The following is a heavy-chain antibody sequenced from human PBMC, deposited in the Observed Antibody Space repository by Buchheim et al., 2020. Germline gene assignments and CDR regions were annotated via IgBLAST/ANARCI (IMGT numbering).Heavy chain of an antibody. CDR2: IYNSGHT. CDR3: AAFTDGSIAVSGTREAYVTDV. CDR1: GASVSSTNYF. J-gene: IGHJ6*02. Sequence: QVHLQESGPGLVKPSETLSLTCSVSGASVSSTNYFWGWIRQSLGKGLEWIGTIYNSGHTYYNPSLNTGVTISVDSSRNQISLNVHSVTAADTAVYYCAAFTDGSIAVSGTREAYVTDVWGQGT. D-gene: IGHD6-13*01. V-gene: IGHV4-39*01.